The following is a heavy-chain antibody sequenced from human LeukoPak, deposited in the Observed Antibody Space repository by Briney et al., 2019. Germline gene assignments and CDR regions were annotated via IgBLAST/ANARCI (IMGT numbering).Heavy chain of an antibody. V-gene: IGHV4-59*01. J-gene: IGHJ4*02. CDR2: IYYSGST. CDR3: ARTVCSSTSCWFDY. CDR1: GGSISSYY. Sequence: SETLSLTCTVSGGSISSYYWSWIRQPPGRGLEWIGYIYYSGSTNYNPSLKSRVTISVDTSKNQFSLKLSSVTAADTAVYYCARTVCSSTSCWFDYWGQGTLVTVSS. D-gene: IGHD2-2*01.